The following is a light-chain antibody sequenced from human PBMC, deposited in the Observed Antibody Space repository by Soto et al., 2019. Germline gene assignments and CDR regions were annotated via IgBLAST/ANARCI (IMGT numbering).Light chain of an antibody. J-gene: IGKJ5*01. CDR2: DAS. CDR3: QQRSNWPPAIT. Sequence: EIVLTQSPATLSLSPGERATLSCRASQSVSSYLAWYQQKPGQAPRLLIYDASNRATGIPARFSGSGSGTDVTLTISSLEPEDFAVYHCQQRSNWPPAITFGHGTRLEIK. CDR1: QSVSSY. V-gene: IGKV3-11*01.